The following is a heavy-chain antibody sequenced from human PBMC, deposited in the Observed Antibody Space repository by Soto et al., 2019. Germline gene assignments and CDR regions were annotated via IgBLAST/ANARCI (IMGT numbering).Heavy chain of an antibody. D-gene: IGHD3-22*01. J-gene: IGHJ4*02. Sequence: QVQLVESGGGVVQPGRSLRLSCAASGFTFSSYGMHWVRQAPGKGLEWVAVISYDGSNKYYADSVKGRFTISRDNSKNTLYLQMNSLRAEDTAVYYCAKDFRWLQVGVFAYWGQGTLVTVSS. CDR3: AKDFRWLQVGVFAY. V-gene: IGHV3-30*18. CDR2: ISYDGSNK. CDR1: GFTFSSYG.